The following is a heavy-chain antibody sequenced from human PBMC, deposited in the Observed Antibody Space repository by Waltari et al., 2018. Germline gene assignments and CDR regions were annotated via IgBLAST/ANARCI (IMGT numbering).Heavy chain of an antibody. V-gene: IGHV1-69-2*01. Sequence: EVQLLQSGAELKEPGTPVRIYCQVSGYTFRDYDIHWVQKAPGKGLRWMGLVDPEDGETIYADNFQGRVTISADTSTDTAFMELSSLRSEDTAVFYCATALGDSSSASRPFDFWGQGTMITVSS. D-gene: IGHD6-19*01. CDR1: GYTFRDYD. J-gene: IGHJ3*01. CDR3: ATALGDSSSASRPFDF. CDR2: VDPEDGET.